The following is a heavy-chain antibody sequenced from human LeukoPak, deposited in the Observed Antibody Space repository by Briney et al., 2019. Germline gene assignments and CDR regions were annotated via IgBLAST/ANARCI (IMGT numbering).Heavy chain of an antibody. Sequence: SETLSLTCTVSGGSISGYYWSWIRQPPGKGLEWIGYIYYSGRTNYNPSLKSRVTISVDTSKSQFSLKLSSVTAADTAVYYCATRYGSGSGYYGMDVWGQGTTVTVSS. CDR2: IYYSGRT. J-gene: IGHJ6*02. V-gene: IGHV4-59*08. CDR1: GGSISGYY. D-gene: IGHD3-10*01. CDR3: ATRYGSGSGYYGMDV.